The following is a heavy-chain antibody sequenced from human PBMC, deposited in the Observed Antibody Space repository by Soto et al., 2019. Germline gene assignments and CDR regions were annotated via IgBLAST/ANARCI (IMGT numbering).Heavy chain of an antibody. D-gene: IGHD6-6*01. J-gene: IGHJ4*02. V-gene: IGHV3-23*01. CDR2: ISGSGGST. Sequence: GGSLRLSCAASGFTFSSYAMSWVRQAPGKGLEWVSAISGSGGSTYYADSVKGRFTISRDNSKNTLYLQMNSLRAEDTAGYYCAKDPVEGSSSGDYWGQGSLVTVYS. CDR1: GFTFSSYA. CDR3: AKDPVEGSSSGDY.